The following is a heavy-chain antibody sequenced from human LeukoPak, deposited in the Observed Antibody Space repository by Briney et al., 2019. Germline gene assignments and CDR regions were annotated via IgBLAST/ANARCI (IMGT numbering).Heavy chain of an antibody. CDR3: AKMSGYDSRYYYYGMDV. J-gene: IGHJ6*02. D-gene: IGHD5-12*01. CDR2: ISGSGGST. CDR1: GFTFSSYA. Sequence: PGGSLRLSCTASGFTFSSYAMSWVRQAPGKGLEWVSAISGSGGSTYYADPVKGRFTISRDNSKNTLYLQMNSLRAEDTAVYYCAKMSGYDSRYYYYGMDVWGQGTTVTVSS. V-gene: IGHV3-23*01.